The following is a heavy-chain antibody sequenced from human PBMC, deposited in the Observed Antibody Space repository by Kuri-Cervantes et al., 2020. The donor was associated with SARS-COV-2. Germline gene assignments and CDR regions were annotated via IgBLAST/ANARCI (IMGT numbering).Heavy chain of an antibody. CDR1: GGSFSGYY. D-gene: IGHD3-3*01. CDR3: EGGSYDFWCGYYTGCWFDH. CDR2: IIHSGST. Sequence: SQTLSLTCAVYGGSFSGYYWSWIRQPPGEGLEWMGEIIHSGSTNYNPSLKSRITISVDTSKNQFSLKLSSVTAADTAVYYCEGGSYDFWCGYYTGCWFDHWGQGNLVHVAS. J-gene: IGHJ5*02. V-gene: IGHV4-34*01.